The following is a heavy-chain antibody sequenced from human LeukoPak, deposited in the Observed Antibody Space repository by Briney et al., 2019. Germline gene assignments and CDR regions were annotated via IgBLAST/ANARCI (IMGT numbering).Heavy chain of an antibody. J-gene: IGHJ4*02. D-gene: IGHD1-26*01. V-gene: IGHV3-74*01. Sequence: GGSLRLSCGASGFTFSDYWMHWVRQAPGKGLVWVSRISTDGSFTRYTDSVQGRFIISRDTAKNTLFLQMNSLRADDTAVYYCAREARVGGALQYWGQRTLVPVSS. CDR2: ISTDGSFT. CDR1: GFTFSDYW. CDR3: AREARVGGALQY.